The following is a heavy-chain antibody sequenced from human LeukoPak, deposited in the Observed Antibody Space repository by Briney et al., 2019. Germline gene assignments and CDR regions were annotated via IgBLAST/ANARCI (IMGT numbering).Heavy chain of an antibody. Sequence: PGRSLRLSCAASGFTFSSYAMHWVRQAPGKGLEWVAVISYDGSNKYYADSVKGRFTISRDNSKNTLYLQMNSLRAEDTAVYYCARAPIPQWPIVVVTHYDYWGQGTLVTVSS. CDR2: ISYDGSNK. D-gene: IGHD3-22*01. J-gene: IGHJ4*02. V-gene: IGHV3-30-3*01. CDR3: ARAPIPQWPIVVVTHYDY. CDR1: GFTFSSYA.